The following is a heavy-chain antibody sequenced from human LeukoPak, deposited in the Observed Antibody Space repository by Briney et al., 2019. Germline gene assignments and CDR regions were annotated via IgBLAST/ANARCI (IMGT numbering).Heavy chain of an antibody. CDR3: ASSVLRYFDWLSPLDYYYMDV. D-gene: IGHD3-9*01. V-gene: IGHV4-34*01. CDR2: INHSGST. J-gene: IGHJ6*03. CDR1: GGSFSGYY. Sequence: SETLSLTCAVYGGSFSGYYWSWIRQPPGKGLEWIGEINHSGSTNYNPSLKSRVTISVDTSKNQFSLKLGSVTAADTAVYYCASSVLRYFDWLSPLDYYYMDVWGKGTTVTVSS.